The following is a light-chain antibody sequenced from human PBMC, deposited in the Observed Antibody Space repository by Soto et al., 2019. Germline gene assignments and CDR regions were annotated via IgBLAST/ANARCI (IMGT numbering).Light chain of an antibody. CDR2: EVV. J-gene: IGLJ1*01. CDR1: KNDIGVYDF. CDR3: KSYAGSNTYV. Sequence: LTQSPSASGSPGQSVTISCTGTKNDIGVYDFVSWYQHHPGKAPRLIIYEVVQRPSGVPDRFSGSKSGNTASLTVSGLQAADEADYFCKSYAGSNTYVFGSGTKVTVL. V-gene: IGLV2-8*01.